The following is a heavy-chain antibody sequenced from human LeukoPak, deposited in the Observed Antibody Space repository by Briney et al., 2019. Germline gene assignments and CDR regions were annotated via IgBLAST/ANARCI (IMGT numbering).Heavy chain of an antibody. V-gene: IGHV3-7*01. CDR1: GFTFSSYW. J-gene: IGHJ6*02. CDR3: AGDSSGWYYFDYYYGMDV. Sequence: GGSLRLSCAASGFTFSSYWMSWVRQAPGKGLEWVANIKQDGSEKYYVDSVKGRFTISRDNAKNSLYLQMNSLRAEDTAVYYCAGDSSGWYYFDYYYGMDVWGQGTTVTVSS. CDR2: IKQDGSEK. D-gene: IGHD6-19*01.